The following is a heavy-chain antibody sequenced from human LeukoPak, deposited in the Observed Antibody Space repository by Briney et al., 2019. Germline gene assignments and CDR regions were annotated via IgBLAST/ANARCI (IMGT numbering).Heavy chain of an antibody. D-gene: IGHD3-10*01. J-gene: IGHJ4*02. V-gene: IGHV3-30*04. CDR3: ARVQSTTVRGVTPLNY. CDR2: ISYDGSNK. CDR1: GFTFSSYA. Sequence: PGGSRRLSCAASGFTFSSYAMHWVSQAPGKGLEWVAVISYDGSNKYYANSVKGRFTISRDNSKNTLYLQMNSLRAEDTAVYYCARVQSTTVRGVTPLNYWGQGTLVTVSS.